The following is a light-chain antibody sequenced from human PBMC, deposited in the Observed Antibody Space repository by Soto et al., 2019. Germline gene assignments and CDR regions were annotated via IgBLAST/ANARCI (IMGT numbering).Light chain of an antibody. CDR1: SSDVGGYKY. J-gene: IGLJ1*01. Sequence: QSALTQPASVSASPGQSITISCTGTSSDVGGYKYVSWYQQYPGKAPKLMMYEVSNRPSGVSNRFSGSKSGNTASLTITGLQAEDEGYYYCTSYTSSSTPYVFGTGTQLTVL. CDR3: TSYTSSSTPYV. CDR2: EVS. V-gene: IGLV2-14*01.